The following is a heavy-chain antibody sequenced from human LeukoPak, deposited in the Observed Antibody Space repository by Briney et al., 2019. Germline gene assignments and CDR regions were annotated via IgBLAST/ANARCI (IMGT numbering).Heavy chain of an antibody. J-gene: IGHJ4*02. CDR1: GFTFSSYA. CDR3: ARGDYGYSYFDY. V-gene: IGHV3-30*04. CDR2: ISYDGSNK. D-gene: IGHD1-26*01. Sequence: GGSLRLSCAASGFTFSSYAMHWVRQAPGKGLEWVAVISYDGSNKYYADSVKGRFTISRDNSKNTLYLQMNSLRAEDTAVYYCARGDYGYSYFDYWGQGTLVTVSS.